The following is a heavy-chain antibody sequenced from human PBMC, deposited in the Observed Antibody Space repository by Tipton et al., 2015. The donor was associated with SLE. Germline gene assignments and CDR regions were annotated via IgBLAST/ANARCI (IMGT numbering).Heavy chain of an antibody. D-gene: IGHD3-22*01. CDR1: SGSISSDGYS. Sequence: TLSLTCAVSSGSISSDGYSWSWIRQPPGKGLEFIGYIYHSGSAHYNPSLQSRVTMSVDRSQNQFSLNLNSVTAADTAVYYCARVLTTVIQGIIAFDSWAQGTLVIVSS. V-gene: IGHV4-30-2*01. J-gene: IGHJ4*02. CDR3: ARVLTTVIQGIIAFDS. CDR2: IYHSGSA.